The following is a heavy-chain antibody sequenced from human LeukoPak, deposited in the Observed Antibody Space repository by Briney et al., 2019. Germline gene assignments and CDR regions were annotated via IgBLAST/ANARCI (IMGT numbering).Heavy chain of an antibody. V-gene: IGHV1-69*13. Sequence: SVKVSSKASGGTFSSYDISWVRQAPGQGLEGMGGIIPLFGTANYAQKFQGRVTITADESTSTAYMELSSLRSEDTAVYYCARAGCGGDCYDYWGQGTLVTVSS. CDR3: ARAGCGGDCYDY. CDR2: IIPLFGTA. D-gene: IGHD2-21*01. CDR1: GGTFSSYD. J-gene: IGHJ4*02.